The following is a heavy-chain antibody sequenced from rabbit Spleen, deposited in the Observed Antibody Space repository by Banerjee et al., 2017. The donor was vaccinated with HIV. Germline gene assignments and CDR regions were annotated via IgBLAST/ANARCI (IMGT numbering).Heavy chain of an antibody. J-gene: IGHJ4*01. D-gene: IGHD8-1*01. Sequence: LEESGGGLVKPGGTLTLTCTVSGFSFSSNWICWVRQAPGKGLEWIACIDTNDGDTDYANWPKGRFTISKTSSTTVTLQMTSLTDADTATYFCARDGAGGSYFALWGPGTLVTVS. V-gene: IGHV1S45*01. CDR3: ARDGAGGSYFAL. CDR1: GFSFSSNW. CDR2: IDTNDGDT.